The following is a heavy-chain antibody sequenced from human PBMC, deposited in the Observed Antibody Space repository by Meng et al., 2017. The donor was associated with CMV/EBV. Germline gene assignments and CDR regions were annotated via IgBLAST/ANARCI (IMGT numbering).Heavy chain of an antibody. V-gene: IGHV1-2*02. D-gene: IGHD6-19*01. CDR3: ARSSGWSRFDY. CDR2: INPNDDT. CDR1: RYTVTDYY. Sequence: RVQSGPTVKNRGASVTVSCKASRYTVTDYYIHWVRQAPGQLLEWMGWINPNDDTNYAQNFQGRVTMTRDMSINTVYMELSRLTSDDTAVYYCARSSGWSRFDYWGLGTLVTVSS. J-gene: IGHJ4*02.